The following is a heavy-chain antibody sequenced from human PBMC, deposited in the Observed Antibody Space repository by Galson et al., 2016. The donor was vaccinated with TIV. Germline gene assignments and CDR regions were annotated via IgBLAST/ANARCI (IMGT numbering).Heavy chain of an antibody. Sequence: SVKVSCKASGYIFSDYYMHWVRQAPGQGLEWMAWININDGVTNYAQKFHGRVTMSRDTSISTAYMELSRLGSDDTAVYYCARGLKSMLRGVIDNYYGMDVWGRGTTVTVSS. CDR1: GYIFSDYY. CDR2: ININDGVT. V-gene: IGHV1-2*02. CDR3: ARGLKSMLRGVIDNYYGMDV. D-gene: IGHD3-10*01. J-gene: IGHJ6*02.